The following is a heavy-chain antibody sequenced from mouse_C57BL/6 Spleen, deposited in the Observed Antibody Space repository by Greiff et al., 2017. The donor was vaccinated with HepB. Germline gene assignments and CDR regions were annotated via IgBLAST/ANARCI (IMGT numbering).Heavy chain of an antibody. Sequence: VQLQQSGAELVKPGASVKLSCTASGFNIKDYYMHWVKQRTEQGLEWIGRIDPEDGETKYAPKFQGKATITADTSSNTAYLPRSSLTSEDTAVYYCALFYCGSSPAWFAYWGQGTLVTVSA. CDR1: GFNIKDYY. D-gene: IGHD1-1*01. CDR3: ALFYCGSSPAWFAY. CDR2: IDPEDGET. V-gene: IGHV14-2*01. J-gene: IGHJ3*01.